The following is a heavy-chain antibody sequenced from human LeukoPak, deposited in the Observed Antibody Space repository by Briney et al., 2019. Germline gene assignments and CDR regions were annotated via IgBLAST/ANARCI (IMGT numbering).Heavy chain of an antibody. V-gene: IGHV3-48*03. CDR1: GFTFSNYE. J-gene: IGHJ5*02. CDR2: ISSSGSYI. CDR3: ARGATDTTRWFDP. Sequence: GGSLRLSCAASGFTFSNYEMNWVRQAPGKGLEWVSYISSSGSYIYYADSVKGRFTISRDNAKNSLYLQMNGLRAEDTAAYYCARGATDTTRWFDPWGQGTLVTVSS. D-gene: IGHD1-7*01.